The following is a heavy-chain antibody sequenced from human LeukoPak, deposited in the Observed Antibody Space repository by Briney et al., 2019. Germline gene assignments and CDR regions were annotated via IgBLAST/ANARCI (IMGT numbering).Heavy chain of an antibody. CDR2: ISSSSSYI. J-gene: IGHJ4*02. Sequence: GGSLRLSCAASGFTFSSYSMNWVRQAPGKGLEWVSSISSSSSYIYYADSVKGRFTISRDNAKNSLYLQMNSPRAEDTAVYYCARGGDGYTLRYWGQGALVTVSS. CDR1: GFTFSSYS. D-gene: IGHD5-24*01. CDR3: ARGGDGYTLRY. V-gene: IGHV3-21*01.